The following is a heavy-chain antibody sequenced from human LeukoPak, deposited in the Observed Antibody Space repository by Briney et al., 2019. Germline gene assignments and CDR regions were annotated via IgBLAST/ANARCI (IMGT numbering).Heavy chain of an antibody. V-gene: IGHV1-18*01. CDR2: ISGYNGNT. CDR1: GYTFTSYG. J-gene: IGHJ3*02. D-gene: IGHD6-25*01. Sequence: ASVKVSCKASGYTFTSYGITWVRQAPGQGLEWMGWISGYNGNTNYAQKFQGRVTMTTDTPTSTAYMELRSLRSDDTSVYYCARATVAAAGAFDIWGQGTMVTVSS. CDR3: ARATVAAAGAFDI.